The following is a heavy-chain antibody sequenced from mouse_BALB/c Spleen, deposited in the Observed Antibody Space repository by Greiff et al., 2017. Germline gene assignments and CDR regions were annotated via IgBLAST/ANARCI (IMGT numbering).Heavy chain of an antibody. J-gene: IGHJ2*01. CDR3: ARDGNYDYFDY. V-gene: IGHV1-80*01. Sequence: VQLQQSGAELVRPGSSVKISCKASGYAFSSYWMNWVKQRPGQGLEWIGQIYPGDGDTNYNGKFKDKATLTVDKSSSTAYMQLSSLTSEDSAVYYCARDGNYDYFDYWGQGTTLTVSS. D-gene: IGHD2-1*01. CDR2: IYPGDGDT. CDR1: GYAFSSYW.